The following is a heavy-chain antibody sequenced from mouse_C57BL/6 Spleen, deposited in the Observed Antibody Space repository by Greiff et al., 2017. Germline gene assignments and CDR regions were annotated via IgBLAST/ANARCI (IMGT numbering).Heavy chain of an antibody. CDR3: ANTNYYGSSYDYAMDY. V-gene: IGHV1-39*01. CDR2: LNPNYGTT. Sequence: EVQLQQSGPELVKPGASVKISCKASGYSFTDYNMNWVKQSNGKSLEWIGVLNPNYGTTSYNQKFKGKATLTVDQSSSTAYMQLNSLTSEDSAVYYCANTNYYGSSYDYAMDYWGQGTSVTVSS. D-gene: IGHD1-1*01. J-gene: IGHJ4*01. CDR1: GYSFTDYN.